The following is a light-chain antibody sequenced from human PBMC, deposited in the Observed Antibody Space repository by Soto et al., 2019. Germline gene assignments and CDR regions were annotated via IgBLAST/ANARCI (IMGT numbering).Light chain of an antibody. CDR2: AAS. J-gene: IGKJ1*01. CDR3: QQSSTTPLT. CDR1: QSIRSY. Sequence: DIQMTQSPSSLSASVGDRVIITCRASQSIRSYLNWYQQKPGKAPKLLIYAASSLQSGVPSRFSGSGSGTDFTVTISSLQPEDFATYYCQQSSTTPLTFGQGTKVEIK. V-gene: IGKV1-39*01.